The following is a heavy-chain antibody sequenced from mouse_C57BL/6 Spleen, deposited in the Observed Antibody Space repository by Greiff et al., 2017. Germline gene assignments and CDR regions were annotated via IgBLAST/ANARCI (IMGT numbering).Heavy chain of an antibody. D-gene: IGHD2-2*01. Sequence: VQLQESGPELVKPGASVKISCKASGYAFSSSWMNWVKQRPGKGLEWIGRIYPGDGDTNYNGKFTGKATLTADKSSRTAYQQLSSLAAEDSVVYCCARCGGYDGGFSYWYFDVWGTGTTVTVSS. J-gene: IGHJ1*03. CDR1: GYAFSSSW. V-gene: IGHV1-82*01. CDR2: IYPGDGDT. CDR3: ARCGGYDGGFSYWYFDV.